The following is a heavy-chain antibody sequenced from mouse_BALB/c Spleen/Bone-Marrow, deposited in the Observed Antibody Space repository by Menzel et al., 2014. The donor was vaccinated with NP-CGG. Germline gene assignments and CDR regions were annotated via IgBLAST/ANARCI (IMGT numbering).Heavy chain of an antibody. CDR3: TRSSYGYWYFDV. CDR2: SNPSNGGS. D-gene: IGHD6-1*01. V-gene: IGHV1S81*02. Sequence: VQLQQSGAELVKPGASVKLSCKASGYTFSNYYMYWVKRRPGQGLEWIGESNPSNGGSNFNEKFKSKATLTVDKSSSTAYMQLSSLTSEDSAVYYCTRSSYGYWYFDVWGAGTTVTVSS. J-gene: IGHJ1*01. CDR1: GYTFSNYY.